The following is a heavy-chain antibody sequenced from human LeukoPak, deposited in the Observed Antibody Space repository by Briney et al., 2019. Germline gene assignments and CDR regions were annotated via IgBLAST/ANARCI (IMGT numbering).Heavy chain of an antibody. Sequence: GGSLRLSCAASGFTFSSYGMHWVRQAPGKGLEWVAVISYDGSNKYYADSVKGRFTISRDNSKNTLYLQMNSLRAEDTAVYYCAKEIPYGDYAFDIWGQGTMVTVSS. V-gene: IGHV3-30*18. CDR3: AKEIPYGDYAFDI. CDR1: GFTFSSYG. CDR2: ISYDGSNK. J-gene: IGHJ3*02. D-gene: IGHD4-17*01.